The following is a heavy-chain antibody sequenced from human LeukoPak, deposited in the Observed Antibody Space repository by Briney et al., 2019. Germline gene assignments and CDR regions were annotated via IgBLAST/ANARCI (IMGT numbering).Heavy chain of an antibody. D-gene: IGHD1-26*01. CDR2: ISGSGGST. Sequence: PGGSLRLSCAASRFTFNSYWMSWVRQAPGKGLEWVSAISGSGGSTYYADSVKGRFTISRDNSKNTLYLQMNSLRAEDTAVYYCAHQRRGEWERIDYWGQGTLVTASS. J-gene: IGHJ4*02. CDR1: RFTFNSYW. V-gene: IGHV3-23*01. CDR3: AHQRRGEWERIDY.